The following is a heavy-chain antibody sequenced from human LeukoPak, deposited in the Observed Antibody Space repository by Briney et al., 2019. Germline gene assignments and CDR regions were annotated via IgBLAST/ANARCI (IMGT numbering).Heavy chain of an antibody. Sequence: ASVKVSCKASGYTFTGYYMHWVRQAPGQGLEWMGRINPNSGGTNYAQKFQGRVTMTRDTSISTAYVELSRLRSDDTAVYYCARDLVQRGNYYDSSGPLDYWGQGTLVTVSS. J-gene: IGHJ4*02. CDR3: ARDLVQRGNYYDSSGPLDY. D-gene: IGHD3-22*01. CDR1: GYTFTGYY. V-gene: IGHV1-2*06. CDR2: INPNSGGT.